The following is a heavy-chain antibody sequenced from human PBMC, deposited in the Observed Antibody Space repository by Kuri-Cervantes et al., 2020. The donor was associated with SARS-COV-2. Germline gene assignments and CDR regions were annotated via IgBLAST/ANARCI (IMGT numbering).Heavy chain of an antibody. D-gene: IGHD1-26*01. CDR3: TRDSGDSGNNSGGDFDY. Sequence: SVKVSCKASGGTFSSYAISWARQAPGQGLEWMGGIIPLLGITNYTRKFQGRVAITADTSTSTVYMELSSLRSEDTAVYYCTRDSGDSGNNSGGDFDYWGQGTLVTVSS. CDR1: GGTFSSYA. V-gene: IGHV1-69*10. J-gene: IGHJ4*02. CDR2: IIPLLGIT.